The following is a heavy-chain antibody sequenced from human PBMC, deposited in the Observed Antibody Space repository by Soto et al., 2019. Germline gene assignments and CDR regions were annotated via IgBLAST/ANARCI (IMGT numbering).Heavy chain of an antibody. CDR1: GYSFTSYW. CDR2: IYPGDSDT. V-gene: IGHV5-51*01. J-gene: IGHJ5*02. D-gene: IGHD6-13*01. Sequence: PGESLKISCKGSGYSFTSYWIGWVRQMPGKGLEWMGIIYPGDSDTRYSPSFQGQVTISADKSISTAYLQWSSLKASDTAMYYCARHEAPYSSSWYGGWFDPWGQGTLVTV. CDR3: ARHEAPYSSSWYGGWFDP.